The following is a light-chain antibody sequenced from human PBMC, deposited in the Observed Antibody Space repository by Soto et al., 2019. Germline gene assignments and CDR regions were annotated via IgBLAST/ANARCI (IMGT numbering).Light chain of an antibody. Sequence: EIVMTQSPATLSVSPGERATLSCRASQSVSSNLAWYQQKPGQAPRLLIYGASTRATGIPARFSGSGSGTEFTLTISSLQPEDVAVYYCHQYYGTSTFGQGTRVEIK. J-gene: IGKJ1*01. V-gene: IGKV3-15*01. CDR1: QSVSSN. CDR2: GAS. CDR3: HQYYGTST.